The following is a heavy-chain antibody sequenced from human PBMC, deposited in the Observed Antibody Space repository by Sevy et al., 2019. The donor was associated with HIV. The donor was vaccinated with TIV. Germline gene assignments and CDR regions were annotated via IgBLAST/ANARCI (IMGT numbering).Heavy chain of an antibody. CDR2: IYYSGST. CDR1: GGSISSYY. Sequence: SETLSLTCTVSGGSISSYYWSWIRQPPGKGLEWIGYIYYSGSTNYNPSLKSRVTISADTSKNQFSLKLSSVTAADTAVYYCARGALSSSWYRTTRNYYMDVWGKGTTVTVSS. D-gene: IGHD6-13*01. CDR3: ARGALSSSWYRTTRNYYMDV. V-gene: IGHV4-59*01. J-gene: IGHJ6*03.